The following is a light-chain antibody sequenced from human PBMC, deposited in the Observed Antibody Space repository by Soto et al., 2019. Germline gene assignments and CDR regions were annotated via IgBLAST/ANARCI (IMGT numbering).Light chain of an antibody. CDR1: QSVSSSY. J-gene: IGKJ4*01. CDR2: GAS. Sequence: EIVLTQSPGTLSLSPGERATLSCRASQSVSSSYLAWYQQKPGQAPRLLIYGASSRATGIPDRFSGSGSGTVFTITISRLEADDVAVYYCQQYGSSPPLTFGGGTKVEIK. V-gene: IGKV3-20*01. CDR3: QQYGSSPPLT.